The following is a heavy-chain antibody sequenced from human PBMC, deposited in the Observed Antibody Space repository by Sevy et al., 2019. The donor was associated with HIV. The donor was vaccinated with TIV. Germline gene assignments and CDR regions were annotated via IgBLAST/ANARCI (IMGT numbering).Heavy chain of an antibody. D-gene: IGHD3-22*01. CDR3: AKGSDYYDSSGYEGGYYFDY. CDR2: ISGSGGST. J-gene: IGHJ4*02. V-gene: IGHV3-23*01. CDR1: GFTFSSYA. Sequence: GGSLRLSCAASGFTFSSYAMSWVRQAPGKGLEWVSAISGSGGSTYYADSVKGRFTISRDNSKNTLYLQMNSLRAEETAVYYCAKGSDYYDSSGYEGGYYFDYWGQGTLVTVSS.